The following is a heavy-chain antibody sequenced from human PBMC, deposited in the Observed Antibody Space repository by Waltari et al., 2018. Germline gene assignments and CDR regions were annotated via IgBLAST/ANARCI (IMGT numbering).Heavy chain of an antibody. J-gene: IGHJ4*02. CDR3: AKGYYVAAYFDH. Sequence: EVQLLESGGGLVQPGGSLRLSCAASGFTFSNFAMGWVRQAPGKGLEWVSTINSDGDLTYYADSVQGRFTISRDNSKNTLYLQVSSLRAEDTAVYYCAKGYYVAAYFDHWGQGTLVTVSS. V-gene: IGHV3-23*01. CDR2: INSDGDLT. CDR1: GFTFSNFA. D-gene: IGHD3-16*01.